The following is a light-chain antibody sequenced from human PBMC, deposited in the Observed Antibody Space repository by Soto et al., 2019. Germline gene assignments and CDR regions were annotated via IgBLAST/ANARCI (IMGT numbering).Light chain of an antibody. Sequence: DIQMTQSPSTLSASVGDRVIITCRASQSLSSALVWYQQKPGKAPNLLIYKASSLESGVPLRFSGSGSGTEFTLTISSLQPEDFATYYCRQHISYPRTFGQGTKVEIK. CDR3: RQHISYPRT. CDR2: KAS. V-gene: IGKV1-5*03. J-gene: IGKJ1*01. CDR1: QSLSSA.